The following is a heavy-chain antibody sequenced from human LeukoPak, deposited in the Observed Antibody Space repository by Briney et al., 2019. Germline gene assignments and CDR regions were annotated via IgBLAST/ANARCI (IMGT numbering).Heavy chain of an antibody. J-gene: IGHJ5*02. V-gene: IGHV4-61*02. CDR2: IYTSGST. CDR3: VRGGGYNWFGP. CDR1: GGSIIIGSYY. Sequence: SQTLSLTCTVSGGSIIIGSYYWTWIRQPAGKGLEWIGRIYTSGSTNYNPSLKSRVTISLDTSKNQFSLKLSSVTAADTAVYYCVRGGGYNWFGPWGQGTLVTVFS.